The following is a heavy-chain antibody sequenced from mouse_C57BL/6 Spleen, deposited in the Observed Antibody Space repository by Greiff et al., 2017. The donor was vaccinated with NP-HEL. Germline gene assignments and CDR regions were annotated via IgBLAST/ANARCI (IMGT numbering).Heavy chain of an antibody. V-gene: IGHV1-52*01. J-gene: IGHJ1*03. CDR3: ARDYDYGWYFDV. D-gene: IGHD2-4*01. Sequence: QVQLQQPGAELVRPGSSVKLSCKASGYTFTSYWMHWVKQRPIQGLEWIGNIDPSDSETHYNQKFKDKATLTVDKSSSTAYMQLSSLTSEDSAVYYCARDYDYGWYFDVWGTGTTVTVSS. CDR1: GYTFTSYW. CDR2: IDPSDSET.